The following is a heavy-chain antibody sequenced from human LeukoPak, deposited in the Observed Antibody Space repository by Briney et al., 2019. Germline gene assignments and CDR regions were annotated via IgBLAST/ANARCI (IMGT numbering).Heavy chain of an antibody. CDR1: GGSISSGSYY. J-gene: IGHJ3*02. Sequence: KPSETLSLTCTVSGGSISSGSYYWSWIRQPAGKGLEWIGRIYTSGSTNYNPSLKSRVTISVDTSKNQFSLKLSSVTAADTAVYYCARVRGNDAFDIWGQGTMVTVSS. D-gene: IGHD3-10*01. V-gene: IGHV4-61*02. CDR2: IYTSGST. CDR3: ARVRGNDAFDI.